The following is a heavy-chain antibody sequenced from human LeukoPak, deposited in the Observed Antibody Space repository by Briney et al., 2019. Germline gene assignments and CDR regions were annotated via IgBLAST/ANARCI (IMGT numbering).Heavy chain of an antibody. J-gene: IGHJ3*02. Sequence: PGGSLRLSCAASGFTFSDYYMSWIRQAPGKGLEWVSYISSSSSYTNYADSVKGRFTISRDNAKSTLYLQMNSLRAEDTAVYFCATPYGSGSKMNDAFDIWGQGTMVTVSS. CDR1: GFTFSDYY. CDR2: ISSSSSYT. V-gene: IGHV3-11*06. CDR3: ATPYGSGSKMNDAFDI. D-gene: IGHD3-10*01.